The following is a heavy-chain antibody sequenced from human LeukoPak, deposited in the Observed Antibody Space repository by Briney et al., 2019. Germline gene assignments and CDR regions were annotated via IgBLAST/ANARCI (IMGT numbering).Heavy chain of an antibody. V-gene: IGHV4-61*02. CDR2: IYTSGST. CDR1: GGSISSGSYY. Sequence: PSETLSLTCTVSGGSISSGSYYWSWIRQPAGKGLEWIGRIYTSGSTNYNPSLKSRVTISVDTSKNQFSLKLSSVTAADTAVYYCASIRGPLSSGWYRPYYYYGMDVWGQGTTVTVSS. CDR3: ASIRGPLSSGWYRPYYYYGMDV. D-gene: IGHD6-19*01. J-gene: IGHJ6*02.